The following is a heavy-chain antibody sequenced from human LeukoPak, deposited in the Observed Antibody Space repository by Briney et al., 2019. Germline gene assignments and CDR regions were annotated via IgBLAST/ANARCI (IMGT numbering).Heavy chain of an antibody. CDR2: ISYDGSNK. CDR1: GFTFSSYA. CDR3: ATRLSGSYYGGTFDY. V-gene: IGHV3-30-3*01. J-gene: IGHJ4*02. D-gene: IGHD1-26*01. Sequence: GGSLRLSCAASGFTFSSYAMHWVRQAPGKGLEWVAVISYDGSNKYYADSVKGRFTISRDNSKNMLYLQMNSLRSEDTAVYYCATRLSGSYYGGTFDYWGQGTLVTVSS.